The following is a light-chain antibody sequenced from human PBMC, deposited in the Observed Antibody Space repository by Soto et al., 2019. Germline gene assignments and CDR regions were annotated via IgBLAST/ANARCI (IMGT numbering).Light chain of an antibody. Sequence: DIQMTQSPSSLSASIGDRVTNTCRASQGIPNYLAWYQQKPGKAPKLLIYAASTLQSGVPSRFSGSGSGTDFTLTIRSLQPEDVATFCCLQDYNYPYTFGQGTRLEI. CDR1: QGIPNY. J-gene: IGKJ5*01. V-gene: IGKV1-27*01. CDR3: LQDYNYPYT. CDR2: AAS.